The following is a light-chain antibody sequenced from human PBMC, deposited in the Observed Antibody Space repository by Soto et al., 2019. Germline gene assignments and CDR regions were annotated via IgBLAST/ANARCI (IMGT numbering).Light chain of an antibody. CDR3: QQYGSSPPYT. V-gene: IGKV3-20*01. CDR1: QSVSSSY. Sequence: EIVLTQSPGTLSLSPGERATLSCRASQSVSSSYLAWYQQKPGQAPRLLIYGASSMATGIPDRFSGSGSGTDFTLTISRLEPEDFAVYYCQQYGSSPPYTFGQGTKLDIK. J-gene: IGKJ2*01. CDR2: GAS.